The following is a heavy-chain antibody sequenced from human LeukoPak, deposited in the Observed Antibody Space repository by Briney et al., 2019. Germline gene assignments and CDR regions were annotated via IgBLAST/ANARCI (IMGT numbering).Heavy chain of an antibody. V-gene: IGHV4-34*01. CDR1: GGSISSYS. J-gene: IGHJ4*02. CDR3: ARAGVRNVHNPPRY. Sequence: SETLSLTCTVSGGSISSYSLTWIRQPPGKSLEWIGEIKESEATNYNASLKSRVTISIDTSKNQFSLKLTSVTAADTAVYYCARAGVRNVHNPPRYLGQGTLVTVRS. CDR2: IKESEAT. D-gene: IGHD5-24*01.